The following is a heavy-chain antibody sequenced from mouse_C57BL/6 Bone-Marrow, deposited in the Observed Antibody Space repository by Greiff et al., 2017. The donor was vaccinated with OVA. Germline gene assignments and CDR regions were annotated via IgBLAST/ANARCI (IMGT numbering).Heavy chain of an antibody. J-gene: IGHJ1*03. D-gene: IGHD2-13*01. Sequence: VQLQQPGAELVKPGASVKLSCKASGYTFTSYWMHWVKQRPGQGLEWIGAIYPGNSDTSYNQKFKGKAKLTAVTSASTAYMALSSLTNEDSAVYYCARSDYPYWYFDVWGTGTTVTVSS. CDR3: ARSDYPYWYFDV. CDR1: GYTFTSYW. V-gene: IGHV1-5*01. CDR2: IYPGNSDT.